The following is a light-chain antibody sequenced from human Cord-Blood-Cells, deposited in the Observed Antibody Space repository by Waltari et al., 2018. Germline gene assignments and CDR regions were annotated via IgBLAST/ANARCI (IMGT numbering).Light chain of an antibody. Sequence: EIVLTQSTGTLSLSPGERATLSCRASQSVSSSYLAWYQQKPGQAPRLLIYGACSRATGIPDRFSGCGYGTDFPLTISRLEPEDFAVYYCQQYGSAPGTFGQGTKVEIK. J-gene: IGKJ1*01. CDR3: QQYGSAPGT. CDR2: GAC. CDR1: QSVSSSY. V-gene: IGKV3-20*01.